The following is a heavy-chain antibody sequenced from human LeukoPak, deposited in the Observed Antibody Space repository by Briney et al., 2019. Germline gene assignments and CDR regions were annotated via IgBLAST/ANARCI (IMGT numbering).Heavy chain of an antibody. J-gene: IGHJ4*02. Sequence: ASVKVSCKASGGTFGSYAISWVRQAPGQGLEWMGGIIPIFGTANYAQKFQGRVTITADESTSTAYMELSSLRSEDTAVYYCARGSGYQYYFDYWGQGTLVTVSS. D-gene: IGHD3-3*01. V-gene: IGHV1-69*13. CDR3: ARGSGYQYYFDY. CDR1: GGTFGSYA. CDR2: IIPIFGTA.